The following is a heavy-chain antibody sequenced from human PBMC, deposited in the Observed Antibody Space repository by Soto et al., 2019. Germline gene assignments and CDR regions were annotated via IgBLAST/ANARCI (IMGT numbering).Heavy chain of an antibody. CDR2: INPSGGST. CDR3: PRGRVRYYYGMDV. D-gene: IGHD1-1*01. CDR1: GYTFTSYY. J-gene: IGHJ6*02. V-gene: IGHV1-46*01. Sequence: QVQLVQSGAEVKKPGASVKVSSKASGYTFTSYYMHWVRQAPGQGLEWMGIINPSGGSTSYAQKFQGRVTMTRDTSTSTVYMELSSLRSADTAVYYCPRGRVRYYYGMDVWGQGTTVTVSS.